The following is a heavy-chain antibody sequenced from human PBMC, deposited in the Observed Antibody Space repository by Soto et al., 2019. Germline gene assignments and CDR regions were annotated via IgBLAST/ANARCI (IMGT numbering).Heavy chain of an antibody. V-gene: IGHV4-31*03. J-gene: IGHJ6*02. CDR2: IYYSGRT. D-gene: IGHD2-2*01. Sequence: SETLSLTCTLSGASISSGGYYWIWIRQHPGNGLEWIGYIYYSGRTYYNPSLKSRVTISVDTSKNQFSLKLSSVTAADTAVYYCARDIGVVPAAEKEHYYYYYGMDVWGQGTTVTVSS. CDR3: ARDIGVVPAAEKEHYYYYYGMDV. CDR1: GASISSGGYY.